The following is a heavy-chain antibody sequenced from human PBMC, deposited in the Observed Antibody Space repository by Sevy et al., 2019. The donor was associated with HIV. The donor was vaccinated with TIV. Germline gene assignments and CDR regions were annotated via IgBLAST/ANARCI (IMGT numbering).Heavy chain of an antibody. J-gene: IGHJ4*02. V-gene: IGHV3-30*01. CDR3: LGFCSSTNCSFAY. D-gene: IGHD2-2*01. Sequence: GGSLRLSCSASGFNIRNYAMHWVRQAPGKGLEWVAVMSYDDITKSYADSVKGRFTISRDNSKNTLYLQMNNLGAEDTALYYCLGFCSSTNCSFAYWGQGTLVTVSS. CDR2: MSYDDITK. CDR1: GFNIRNYA.